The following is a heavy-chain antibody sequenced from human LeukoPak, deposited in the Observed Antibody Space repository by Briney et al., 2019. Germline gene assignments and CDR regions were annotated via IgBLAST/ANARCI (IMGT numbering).Heavy chain of an antibody. V-gene: IGHV3-23*01. CDR3: AKVGASFYYGMDV. CDR2: ISGSGGST. J-gene: IGHJ6*02. CDR1: GFTFSSYA. D-gene: IGHD1-1*01. Sequence: GGSLRLSCAAPGFTFSSYAMSWVRQAPGKGLEWVSAISGSGGSTYYADSVKGRFTISRDNSKNTLYLQMNSLRAEDTAVYYCAKVGASFYYGMDVWGQGTTVTVSS.